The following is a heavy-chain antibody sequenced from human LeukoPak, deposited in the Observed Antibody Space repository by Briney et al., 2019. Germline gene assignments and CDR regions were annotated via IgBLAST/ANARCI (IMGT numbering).Heavy chain of an antibody. Sequence: GRSLRLSCAASGLIFDDHVMHWVRQAPGKGLEWVAGISWDTVNIVYAGSVKGGFTISRDNAKNSLYLQMNTLRAEDTALYYCAKEADILTGYISPTLDFWGQGTLVTVSS. V-gene: IGHV3-9*01. CDR2: ISWDTVNI. CDR1: GLIFDDHV. J-gene: IGHJ4*02. CDR3: AKEADILTGYISPTLDF. D-gene: IGHD3-9*01.